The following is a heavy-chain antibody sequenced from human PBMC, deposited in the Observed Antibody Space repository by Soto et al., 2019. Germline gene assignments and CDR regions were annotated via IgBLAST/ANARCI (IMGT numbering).Heavy chain of an antibody. V-gene: IGHV1-3*01. D-gene: IGHD2-15*01. CDR3: ARIVVVVAATDYYGMDV. CDR1: GYTFTSYA. CDR2: INAGNGNT. J-gene: IGHJ6*02. Sequence: GGPVKVSCKASGYTFTSYAMHWVRQAPGQRLEWMGWINAGNGNTKYSQKFQGRVTITRDTSASTAYMELSSLRSEDTAVYYCARIVVVVAATDYYGMDVWGQGTTVTVSS.